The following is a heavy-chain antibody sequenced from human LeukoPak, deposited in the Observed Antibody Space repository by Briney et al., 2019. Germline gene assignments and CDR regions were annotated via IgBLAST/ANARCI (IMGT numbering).Heavy chain of an antibody. V-gene: IGHV3-15*01. D-gene: IGHD3-16*01. CDR2: IKSKTNGGTT. CDR1: GFTFNKAR. Sequence: GGPLTLPCTASGFTFNKARMSWLPHAPGKGLEGFGRIKSKTNGGTTDYAEPVKGRFTISRDDSKNTLNRQSNSLKDEETAVYYCTTDGGGDFDYWVQGTLVTVSS. CDR3: TTDGGGDFDY. J-gene: IGHJ4*02.